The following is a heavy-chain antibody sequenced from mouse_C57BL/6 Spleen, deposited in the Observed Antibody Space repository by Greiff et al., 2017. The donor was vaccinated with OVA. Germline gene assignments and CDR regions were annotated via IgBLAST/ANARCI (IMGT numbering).Heavy chain of an antibody. V-gene: IGHV1-82*01. D-gene: IGHD2-1*01. CDR1: GYAFSSSW. J-gene: IGHJ2*01. CDR3: ARDGNPAGFDY. Sequence: QVQLKQSGPELVKPGASVKISCKASGYAFSSSWMNWVKQRPGKGLEWIGRIYPGDGDTNYNGKFKGKATLTADKSSSTAYMQLSSLTSEDSAVYFCARDGNPAGFDYWGQGTTLTVSS. CDR2: IYPGDGDT.